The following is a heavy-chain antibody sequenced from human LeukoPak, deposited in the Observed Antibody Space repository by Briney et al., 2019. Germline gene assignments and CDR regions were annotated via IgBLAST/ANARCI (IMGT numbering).Heavy chain of an antibody. Sequence: GASVKVSCKASGYTFTGYYMHWVRQAPGQGLEWMGWISAYNGNTNYAQKLQGRVTMTTDTSTSTAYMELRSLRSDDTAVYYCARDDLRRTDYDFWSGSYYFDYWGQGTLVTVSS. CDR1: GYTFTGYY. CDR2: ISAYNGNT. V-gene: IGHV1-18*04. J-gene: IGHJ4*02. D-gene: IGHD3-3*01. CDR3: ARDDLRRTDYDFWSGSYYFDY.